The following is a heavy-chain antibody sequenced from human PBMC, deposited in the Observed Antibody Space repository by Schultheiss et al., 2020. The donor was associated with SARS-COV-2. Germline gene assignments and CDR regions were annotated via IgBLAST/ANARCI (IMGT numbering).Heavy chain of an antibody. CDR1: GGTFSSYA. Sequence: SVKVSCKAFGGTFSSYAINWVRQAPGQGLEWLGGIIPIFGRGNYAQRFQGRVTITADKSASTTYMELSSLKYEDTAVYYCARGSSSRVLNYWGQGTLVTVSS. V-gene: IGHV1-69*06. D-gene: IGHD6-6*01. CDR3: ARGSSSRVLNY. J-gene: IGHJ4*02. CDR2: IIPIFGRG.